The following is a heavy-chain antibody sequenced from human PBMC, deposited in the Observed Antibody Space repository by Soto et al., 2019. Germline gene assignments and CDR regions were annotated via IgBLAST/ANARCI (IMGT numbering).Heavy chain of an antibody. V-gene: IGHV1-24*01. CDR3: GTRLKVVAPKWWFDP. J-gene: IGHJ5*02. D-gene: IGHD2-15*01. CDR1: GYTLTELS. CDR2: FDPEDGET. Sequence: ASVKVSCKVSGYTLTELSMHWVRQAPGKGLEWMGGFDPEDGETIYAQKFQGRVTMTEDTSTDTAYMELSSLRSEDTAVYYCGTRLKVVAPKWWFDPWGQGTLVTVSS.